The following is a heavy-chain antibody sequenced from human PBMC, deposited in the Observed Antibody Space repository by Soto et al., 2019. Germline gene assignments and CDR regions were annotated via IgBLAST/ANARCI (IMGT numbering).Heavy chain of an antibody. D-gene: IGHD5-12*01. CDR2: ISARGGRS. J-gene: IGHJ4*02. CDR1: GFSFSSYA. V-gene: IGHV3-23*01. CDR3: AKGSIEYSASVDN. Sequence: VQLLESGGGLVQPGGSLRLSCAASGFSFSSYAMVWVRQAPGKGLEWVSVISARGGRSYFSDSGKGRFTISRDNSKNVLSLEMNSLRADDTAIYFCAKGSIEYSASVDNWGQGTLVLVSS.